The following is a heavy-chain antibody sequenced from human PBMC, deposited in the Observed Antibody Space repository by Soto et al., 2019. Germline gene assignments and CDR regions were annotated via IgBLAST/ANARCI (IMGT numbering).Heavy chain of an antibody. CDR1: GGSFSGYY. CDR2: INHSGST. CDR3: ARGFPYYYYYMDV. Sequence: QVQLQQWGAGLLKPSETLSFTCAVYGGSFSGYYWSWIRQPPGKGLEWIGEINHSGSTNYNPSLRSRVTISVYTSKNQFALKLSSVTAADTAVYYCARGFPYYYYYMDVWGKGTTVTVSS. V-gene: IGHV4-34*01. J-gene: IGHJ6*03.